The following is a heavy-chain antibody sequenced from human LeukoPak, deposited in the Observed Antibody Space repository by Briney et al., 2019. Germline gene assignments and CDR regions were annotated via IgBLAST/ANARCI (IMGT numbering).Heavy chain of an antibody. CDR2: ISGRDGST. CDR3: VKGSAGDY. Sequence: GGSLRLSWAACGFTLSSYDMTWARQAPGKGLEWVSGISGRDGSTFYADSVKGRFTISRDNSKNTLYLQMSSLRAEDTGVYYCVKGSAGDYWGQGTLVTVSS. J-gene: IGHJ4*02. V-gene: IGHV3-23*01. CDR1: GFTLSSYD.